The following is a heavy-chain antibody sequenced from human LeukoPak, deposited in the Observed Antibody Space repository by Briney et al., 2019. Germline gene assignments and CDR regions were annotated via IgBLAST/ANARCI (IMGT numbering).Heavy chain of an antibody. V-gene: IGHV1-24*01. CDR3: ATGPNYYGSGSYFGGMDV. D-gene: IGHD3-10*01. J-gene: IGHJ6*02. CDR1: GYTFTGYY. CDR2: FDPEDGET. Sequence: ASVKVSCKASGYTFTGYYMHWVRQAPGQGLEWMGGFDPEDGETIYAQKFQGRVTMTEDTSTDTAYMELSSLRSEDTAVYYCATGPNYYGSGSYFGGMDVWGQGTTVTVSS.